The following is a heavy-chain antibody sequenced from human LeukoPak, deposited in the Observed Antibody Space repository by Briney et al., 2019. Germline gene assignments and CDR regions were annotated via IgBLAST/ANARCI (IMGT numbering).Heavy chain of an antibody. CDR3: AREGRAYDILTGYYKWEYYFDY. D-gene: IGHD3-9*01. CDR2: IKQDGSEK. J-gene: IGHJ4*02. V-gene: IGHV3-7*03. Sequence: PGGPLRLSCAASGFTFSSYWMSWVRQAPGKGLEWVANIKQDGSEKYYVDSVKGRFTISRDNAKNSLYLQMNSLRAEDTAVYYCAREGRAYDILTGYYKWEYYFDYWGQGTLVTVSS. CDR1: GFTFSSYW.